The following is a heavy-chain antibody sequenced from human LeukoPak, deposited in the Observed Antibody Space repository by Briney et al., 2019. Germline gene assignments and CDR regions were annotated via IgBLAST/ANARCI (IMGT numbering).Heavy chain of an antibody. CDR1: GGSISDYY. CDR3: ARGLGSYYYYFDY. D-gene: IGHD1-26*01. Sequence: SETLSLTCTVSGGSISDYYWSWIRQPPGKGLEWIGYIYYSGSTNYNPSLKSRVTISVDTSKNQFSLKLSSVTAADTAVYYCARGLGSYYYYFDYWGQGTLVTVSS. J-gene: IGHJ4*02. V-gene: IGHV4-59*01. CDR2: IYYSGST.